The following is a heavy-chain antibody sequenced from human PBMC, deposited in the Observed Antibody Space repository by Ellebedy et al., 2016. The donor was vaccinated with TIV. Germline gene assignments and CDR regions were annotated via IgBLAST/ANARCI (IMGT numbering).Heavy chain of an antibody. CDR2: IKSKTDGGTT. J-gene: IGHJ4*02. V-gene: IGHV3-15*01. CDR3: VTTSGWYKVFDY. CDR1: GFTFSNAW. Sequence: GESLKISCAASGFTFSNAWMSWVRQAPGKGLEWVGRIKSKTDGGTTDYAAPVKGRFTISRDDSKNTLYLQVNSLSTEDTAVYYCVTTSGWYKVFDYWGQGTLVTVSS. D-gene: IGHD6-19*01.